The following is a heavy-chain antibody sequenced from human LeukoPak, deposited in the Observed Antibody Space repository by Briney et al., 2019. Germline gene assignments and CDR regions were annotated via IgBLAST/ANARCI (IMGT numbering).Heavy chain of an antibody. CDR1: GGSLRSGSSH. D-gene: IGHD6-19*01. J-gene: IGHJ4*02. V-gene: IGHV4-61*02. CDR3: TRGSITVDH. CDR2: MYTSGST. Sequence: SQTLSLTRTVSGGSLRSGSSHWRWIPRPAGKGLEGIGRMYTSGSTNYNPSLKSRVTISVDTSKNQFSLKMTSVTAADTAVYYCTRGSITVDHWGQGTLVTVSS.